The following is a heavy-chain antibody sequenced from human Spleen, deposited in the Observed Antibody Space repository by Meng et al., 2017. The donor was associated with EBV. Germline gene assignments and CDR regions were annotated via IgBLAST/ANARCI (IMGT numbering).Heavy chain of an antibody. J-gene: IGHJ4*02. CDR1: GFILSRYG. CDR3: ARGKWELQRNLDS. V-gene: IGHV3-33*01. CDR2: IWGDGSSK. D-gene: IGHD1-26*01. Sequence: GQLVRSGGGLVKPGRSLILSLAASGFILSRYGMHWVRQMPGNGLEWVALIWGDGSSKQYVDSVKGRFTISRDNSRNTLYLEMNSLRVEDTAVYYCARGKWELQRNLDSWGQGTLVTVSS.